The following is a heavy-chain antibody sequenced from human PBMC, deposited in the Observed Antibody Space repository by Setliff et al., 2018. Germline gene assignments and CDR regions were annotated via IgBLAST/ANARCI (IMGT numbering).Heavy chain of an antibody. V-gene: IGHV4-59*08. CDR3: ARSIAAPNWFAP. D-gene: IGHD6-6*01. CDR2: IYYSGST. J-gene: IGHJ5*02. Sequence: PSETLSLTCTVSGGSISSYYWSWIRQPPGKGLEWIGYIYYSGSTNYNPSLDSRVTISVDTSKNQFSRKMSSVTAADTAGYYCARSIAAPNWFAPWGQGTLVTVSS. CDR1: GGSISSYY.